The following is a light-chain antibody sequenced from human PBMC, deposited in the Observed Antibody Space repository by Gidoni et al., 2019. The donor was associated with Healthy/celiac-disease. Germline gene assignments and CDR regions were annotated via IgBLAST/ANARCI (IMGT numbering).Light chain of an antibody. V-gene: IGKV4-1*01. CDR2: WAS. CDR1: QSVLYSPNNKNY. J-gene: IGKJ1*01. CDR3: QQYYSTPLT. Sequence: DIVMTQSPDSLPVSLGERATINCKSSQSVLYSPNNKNYLAWYQQKTGQPPKLLIYWASTRESGVPDLFSGSGSGTDFTLTISILQAEYVAFYYCQQYYSTPLTFXXXTKVEIK.